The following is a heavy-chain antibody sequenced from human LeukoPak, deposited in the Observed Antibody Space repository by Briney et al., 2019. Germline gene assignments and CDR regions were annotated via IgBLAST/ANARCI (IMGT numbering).Heavy chain of an antibody. CDR3: AREIWRWFGESSPYYFDY. Sequence: SETLSLTCTVSGYSISSGYYWGWIRQPPGKGLEWIGSIYHSGGTYYNPSLKSRVTISVDTSKNQFSLKLSSVTAADTAVYYCAREIWRWFGESSPYYFDYWGQGTLVTVSS. D-gene: IGHD3-10*01. CDR2: IYHSGGT. V-gene: IGHV4-38-2*02. CDR1: GYSISSGYY. J-gene: IGHJ4*02.